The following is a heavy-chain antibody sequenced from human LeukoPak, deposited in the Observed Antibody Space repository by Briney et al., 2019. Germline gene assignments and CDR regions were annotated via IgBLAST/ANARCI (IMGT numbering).Heavy chain of an antibody. CDR3: ARAIAGGGKGWFDP. D-gene: IGHD6-13*01. CDR2: TFHTGST. V-gene: IGHV4-59*01. J-gene: IGHJ5*02. CDR1: GDSTPCYY. Sequence: SSETLSLTFTVSGDSTPCYYWSWIRQPPGKGLEWIGYTFHTGSTNYNPSLKSRVTISLDTSNNQFSLKLTSVTSADTAVYHCARAIAGGGKGWFDPWGEGTLVTVSP.